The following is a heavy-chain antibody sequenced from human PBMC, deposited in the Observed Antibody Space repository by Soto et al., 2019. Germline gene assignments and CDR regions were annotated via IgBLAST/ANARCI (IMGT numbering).Heavy chain of an antibody. V-gene: IGHV4-4*07. CDR3: ARGQRFSDWFDP. D-gene: IGHD3-3*01. J-gene: IGHJ5*02. CDR2: IYSSGST. CDR1: GGAISTYY. Sequence: SETLSLTCTVSGGAISTYYCTWSRQPAGKGLEWIGRIYSSGSTKYNPSLQSRVTMSLDTSNNQFSLRLTSVTAADTAVYYCARGQRFSDWFDPWGQGTLVPVSS.